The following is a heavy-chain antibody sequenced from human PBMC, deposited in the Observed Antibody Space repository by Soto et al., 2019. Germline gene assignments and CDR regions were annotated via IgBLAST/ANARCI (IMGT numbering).Heavy chain of an antibody. D-gene: IGHD2-15*01. CDR3: ARDRCSGGSCPFDY. V-gene: IGHV4-59*01. J-gene: IGHJ4*02. Sequence: SETLSLTCTVSGGSISSYYWSWIRQPPGKGLEWIGYIYYSGSTNYNPSLKSRVTISVDTSKNQFSLKLSSVTAADTAVYYCARDRCSGGSCPFDYWGQGTLVTAPQ. CDR1: GGSISSYY. CDR2: IYYSGST.